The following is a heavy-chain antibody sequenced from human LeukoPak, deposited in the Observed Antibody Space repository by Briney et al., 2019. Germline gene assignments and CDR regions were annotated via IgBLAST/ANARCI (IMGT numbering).Heavy chain of an antibody. J-gene: IGHJ4*02. V-gene: IGHV4-39*07. CDR3: ARGGDYGGNFGY. CDR2: IYYSGST. D-gene: IGHD4-23*01. CDR1: GGSISSSSYY. Sequence: SETLSLTCTVSGGSISSSSYYWGWIRQPPGKGLEWIGSIYYSGSTYYNPSLKSRVTISVDTSKNQFSLKLSSVTAADTAVYYCARGGDYGGNFGYWGQGTLVTVSS.